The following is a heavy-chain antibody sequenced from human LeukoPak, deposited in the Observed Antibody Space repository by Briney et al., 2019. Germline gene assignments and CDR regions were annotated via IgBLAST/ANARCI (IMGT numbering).Heavy chain of an antibody. D-gene: IGHD6-13*01. J-gene: IGHJ4*02. CDR1: GFTFSSCA. CDR2: IVGSGDRT. CDR3: AKHLYSSSWYNFDY. Sequence: GGSLRLSCAASGFTFSSCAMSWVRQAPGKGLEWVSTIVGSGDRTYYGDSVKGRFTISRDNSKNTLYLQMNSLRAEDTAVYYCAKHLYSSSWYNFDYWGQGTLVTVSS. V-gene: IGHV3-23*01.